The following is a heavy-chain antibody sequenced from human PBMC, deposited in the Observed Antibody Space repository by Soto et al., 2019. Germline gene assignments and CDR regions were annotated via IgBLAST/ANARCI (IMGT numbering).Heavy chain of an antibody. Sequence: PSETLSLTFTVSGVSISSGDYYWGWLRQPPGKGLEWIGYIYYSESTYYNPALKSRATISVDTSKNQFSLKLRSVTAADTAVYYCARTSILTGYLAHNWFDPWGQGTLVTVSS. CDR1: GVSISSGDYY. CDR2: IYYSEST. D-gene: IGHD3-9*01. V-gene: IGHV4-30-4*01. J-gene: IGHJ5*02. CDR3: ARTSILTGYLAHNWFDP.